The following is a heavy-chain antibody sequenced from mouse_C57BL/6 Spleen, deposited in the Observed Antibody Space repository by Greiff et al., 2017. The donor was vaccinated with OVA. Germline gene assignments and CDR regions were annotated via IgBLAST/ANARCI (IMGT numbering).Heavy chain of an antibody. CDR2: IDPEDGDN. CDR1: GFNIKDYY. J-gene: IGHJ1*03. Sequence: VQLQQSGAELVRPGASVKLSCTASGFNIKDYYMHWVKQRPEQGLEWIGRIDPEDGDNEYAPKFQGKASMTADTSSNTAYLQLSSLTSEDTAVYYCTPTTVVDGYFYVWGTGTTVTVSS. V-gene: IGHV14-1*01. D-gene: IGHD1-1*01. CDR3: TPTTVVDGYFYV.